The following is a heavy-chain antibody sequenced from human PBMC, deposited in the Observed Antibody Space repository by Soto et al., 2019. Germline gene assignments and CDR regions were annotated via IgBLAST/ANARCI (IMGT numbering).Heavy chain of an antibody. CDR2: INPSGGST. CDR1: GYTFTSYY. V-gene: IGHV1-46*01. CDR3: ARETQLLCVGY. J-gene: IGHJ4*02. Sequence: ASVKVSCKASGYTFTSYYMHWVRQAPGQGLEWMGIINPSGGSTSYAQKFQGRVTMTKDTSTSTVYMELSSLRSEDTAVYYCARETQLLCVGYWGQGTLVTVSS. D-gene: IGHD3-10*02.